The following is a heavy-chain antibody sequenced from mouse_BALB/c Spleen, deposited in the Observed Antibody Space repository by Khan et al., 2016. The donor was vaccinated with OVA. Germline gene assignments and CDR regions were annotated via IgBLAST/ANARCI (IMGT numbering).Heavy chain of an antibody. J-gene: IGHJ3*01. Sequence: LQESGPELMKPGASVKMSYKASGYIFIDYVISWVKQRTGQGLEWIGEIYPGSGRTYYNERFKGKATLTADKSSNTAYMQLSSLTSEDSAVYFCARSYDGAWFAYWGQGTPVTVSA. CDR2: IYPGSGRT. CDR3: ARSYDGAWFAY. CDR1: GYIFIDYV. D-gene: IGHD1-1*01. V-gene: IGHV1-77*01.